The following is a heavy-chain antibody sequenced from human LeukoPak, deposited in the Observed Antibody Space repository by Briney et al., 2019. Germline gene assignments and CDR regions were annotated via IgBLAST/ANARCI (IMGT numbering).Heavy chain of an antibody. CDR2: INPSGDTT. CDR3: ARVAWSDAFDI. D-gene: IGHD2-8*01. CDR1: GYTFSSYY. Sequence: ASVKVSCKASGYTFSSYYMHWVRQAPGQGLEWMGIINPSGDTTNYAQKFQGRVTMTRDASISTAYMELSRLRSDDTAVYYCARVAWSDAFDIWGQGTMVTVSS. V-gene: IGHV1-2*02. J-gene: IGHJ3*02.